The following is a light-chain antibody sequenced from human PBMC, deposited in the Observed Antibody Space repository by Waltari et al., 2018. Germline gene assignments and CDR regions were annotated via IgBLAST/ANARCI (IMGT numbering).Light chain of an antibody. CDR2: EGS. V-gene: IGLV2-23*01. CDR1: SSDVGSYNL. Sequence: QSALTQPASVSGSPGQSITISCTGTSSDVGSYNLVSWYQQYPGKAPKLMIYEGSKRPSGVSNRFSGSKSGNTASLTISGLQAEDEADYYCCSYAGSRGWVFGGGTKLTVL. J-gene: IGLJ3*02. CDR3: CSYAGSRGWV.